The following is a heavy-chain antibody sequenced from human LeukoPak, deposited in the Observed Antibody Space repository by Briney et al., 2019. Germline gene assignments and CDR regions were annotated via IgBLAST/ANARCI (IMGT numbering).Heavy chain of an antibody. D-gene: IGHD6-6*01. J-gene: IGHJ6*03. CDR1: GYSISSHY. CDR2: IYYSGST. CDR3: ARVRGSSSSFYMDV. Sequence: PSETLSLTCTVSGYSISSHYWSWIRQPPGKGLEWIGYIYYSGSTNYNPSLKSRVTISVDTSKNQFSLKLSSVTAADTAVYYCARVRGSSSSFYMDVWGKGTTVTVSS. V-gene: IGHV4-59*11.